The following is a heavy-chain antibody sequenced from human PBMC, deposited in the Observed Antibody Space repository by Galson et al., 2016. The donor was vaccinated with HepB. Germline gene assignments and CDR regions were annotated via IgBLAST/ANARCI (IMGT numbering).Heavy chain of an antibody. CDR2: IFPSDSDS. J-gene: IGHJ3*01. CDR3: ARLRQQHGRRDGFDV. D-gene: IGHD1-26*01. Sequence: QSGAEVKKPGESLKISCKGSGYTFMSHWIGWVRQTPGKGLEWMGIIFPSDSDSRYSPSFRGQVTMSADASGSTAYLKWNSLEASDTAMYFCARLRQQHGRRDGFDVWGQGTMVTVSS. CDR1: GYTFMSHW. V-gene: IGHV5-51*01.